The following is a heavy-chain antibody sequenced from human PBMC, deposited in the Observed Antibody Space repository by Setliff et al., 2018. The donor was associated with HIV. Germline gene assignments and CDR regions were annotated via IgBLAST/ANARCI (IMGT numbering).Heavy chain of an antibody. D-gene: IGHD2-2*01. V-gene: IGHV1-46*01. CDR2: INPSGGST. J-gene: IGHJ6*02. CDR1: GYTFTSYY. CDR3: ASAYCSSTGCYVRWGNGMDV. Sequence: ASVKVSCKASGYTFTSYYMHWVRQAPGQGLEWMGIINPSGGSTSYAQKFQGRVTMTRDTSTSTVYMEPSSLRSEDTAMYYCASAYCSSTGCYVRWGNGMDVWGQGTTVTVSS.